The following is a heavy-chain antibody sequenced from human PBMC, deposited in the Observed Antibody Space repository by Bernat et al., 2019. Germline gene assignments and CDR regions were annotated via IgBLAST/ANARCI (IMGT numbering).Heavy chain of an antibody. CDR2: IYYSGST. V-gene: IGHV4-39*01. Sequence: QLQLQESGPGLVKPSETLSLTCTVSGGSISSSGYYWGWIRQPPGKGLEWIGSIYYSGSTYYNPSLKSRVTISVDTSKNQFSLKLSSVTAADTAVYYCARQRVREGSSTYRDYYYMDVWGKGTLVTVSS. CDR1: GGSISSSGYY. CDR3: ARQRVREGSSTYRDYYYMDV. D-gene: IGHD2-2*01. J-gene: IGHJ6*03.